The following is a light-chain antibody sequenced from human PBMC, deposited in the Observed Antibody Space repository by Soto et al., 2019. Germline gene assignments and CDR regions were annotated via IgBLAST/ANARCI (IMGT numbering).Light chain of an antibody. CDR1: SSDVGGYNY. CDR2: EVS. V-gene: IGLV2-14*01. Sequence: QSALTQPASVSGSPGQSITISCTGTSSDVGGYNYVSWYQQHPGKAPKLIIYEVSNRPSGVSNRFSGSKSGNTASLTISGLQAEGGGDYYCNSYARESTGVFGTRTKLTVL. J-gene: IGLJ1*01. CDR3: NSYARESTGV.